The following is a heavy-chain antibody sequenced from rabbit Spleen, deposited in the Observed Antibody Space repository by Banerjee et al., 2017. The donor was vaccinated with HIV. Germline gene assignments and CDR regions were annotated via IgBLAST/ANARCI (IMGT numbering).Heavy chain of an antibody. CDR2: IDTSDGDT. CDR1: GFSFSSNW. CDR3: ARGWTYYNL. J-gene: IGHJ4*01. V-gene: IGHV1S45*01. Sequence: LEESGGGLVKPGGTLTLTCTVSGFSFSSNWICWVRQAPGKGLEWIACIDTSDGDTDYANWPKGRFTISKASSTTVTLKMTSLTAADTATYFCARGWTYYNLWGQGTLVTVS. D-gene: IGHD1-1*01.